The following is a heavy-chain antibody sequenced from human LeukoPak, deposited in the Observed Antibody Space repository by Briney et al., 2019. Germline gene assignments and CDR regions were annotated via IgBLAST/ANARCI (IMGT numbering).Heavy chain of an antibody. D-gene: IGHD3-10*01. CDR3: ATEPFGESY. J-gene: IGHJ4*02. Sequence: ASVKVSCKVSGYTLTELSMHWVRQAPGKGLEWMGGFDPEDGETIYAQKLQGRVTMTGDTSTDTAYMELSSLRSEDTAVYYCATEPFGESYWGQGTLVTVSS. CDR2: FDPEDGET. CDR1: GYTLTELS. V-gene: IGHV1-24*01.